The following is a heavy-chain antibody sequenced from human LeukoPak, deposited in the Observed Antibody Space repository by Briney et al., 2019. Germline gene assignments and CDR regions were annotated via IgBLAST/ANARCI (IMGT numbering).Heavy chain of an antibody. Sequence: GGSLRLSCAASGFSFSSYSMNWVRQAPGKGLEWVSTITSSSSHIYYADSVKGRFTISRDNAKNSLYLQMNSLRAEDTAVYYCARHLEEGWFDPWGQGTLVTVSS. J-gene: IGHJ5*02. D-gene: IGHD5-24*01. V-gene: IGHV3-21*04. CDR3: ARHLEEGWFDP. CDR1: GFSFSSYS. CDR2: ITSSSSHI.